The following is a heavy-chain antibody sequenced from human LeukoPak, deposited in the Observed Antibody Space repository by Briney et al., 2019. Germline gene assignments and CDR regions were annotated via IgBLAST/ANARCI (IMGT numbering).Heavy chain of an antibody. V-gene: IGHV4-59*01. CDR1: GGSISSYY. CDR3: ARGRSSDYGDPHYLDY. CDR2: AHYSGFT. D-gene: IGHD4-17*01. J-gene: IGHJ4*02. Sequence: PSETLSLTCTVSGGSISSYYWTWIRQPPGKGLEWIGYAHYSGFTNYSPSLKSRVTISVDKSRDRFSLNLRSVNAVDTALYFCARGRSSDYGDPHYLDYWGQGILAAVSS.